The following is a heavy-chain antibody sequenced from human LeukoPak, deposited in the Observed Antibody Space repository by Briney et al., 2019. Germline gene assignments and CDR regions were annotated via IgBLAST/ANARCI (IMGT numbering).Heavy chain of an antibody. D-gene: IGHD2-21*01. CDR1: GFTFSSYS. CDR2: ISSSSSTI. V-gene: IGHV3-48*04. Sequence: GGSLRLSCAASGFTFSSYSMNWVRKAPGKGLEWVSYISSSSSTIYYADSVKGRFTISRDHAKTSLYLQMHRLRAEDTAVYYCARNGLVVVSYYYMDLWAKGTTVTVSS. CDR3: ARNGLVVVSYYYMDL. J-gene: IGHJ6*03.